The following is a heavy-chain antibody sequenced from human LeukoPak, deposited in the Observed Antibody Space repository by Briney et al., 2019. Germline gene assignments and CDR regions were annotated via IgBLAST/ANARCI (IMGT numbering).Heavy chain of an antibody. CDR3: AREAAMYYDFWSGYLSHFDY. CDR2: IWYDGSNK. Sequence: PGGSLRLSCAASGFTFGSYGMHWVRQAPGKGLEWVAVIWYDGSNKYYADSVKGRFTISRDNSKNTLYLQMNSLRAEDTAVYYCAREAAMYYDFWSGYLSHFDYWGQGTLVTVSS. D-gene: IGHD3-3*01. CDR1: GFTFGSYG. J-gene: IGHJ4*02. V-gene: IGHV3-33*08.